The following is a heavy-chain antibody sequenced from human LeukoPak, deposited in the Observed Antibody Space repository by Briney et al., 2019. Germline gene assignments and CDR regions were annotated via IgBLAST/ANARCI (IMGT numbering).Heavy chain of an antibody. CDR1: GFDFSAYE. J-gene: IGHJ4*02. CDR3: TTLGHHLDS. CDR2: FAGSDTTT. Sequence: GGSLRLSCAASGFDFSAYEMNWVRQAPGKGLEWVSYFAGSDTTTYYADSVKGRFTISRDNAQNILYLQMNRLRGQAPALYYFTTLGHHLDSWGEGTLVTVSP. V-gene: IGHV3-48*03.